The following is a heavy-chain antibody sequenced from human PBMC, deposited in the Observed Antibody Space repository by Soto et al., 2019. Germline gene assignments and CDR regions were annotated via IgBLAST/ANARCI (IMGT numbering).Heavy chain of an antibody. Sequence: GGSLRLSCAASGFTFSSYAMHWVRQAPGKGLEWVAVISYDGSNKYYADSVKGRFTISSDNSKNTLYLQMNSLRAEDTAVYYCARGPLGPSSWSFDYWGQGTLVTVSS. D-gene: IGHD6-13*01. CDR1: GFTFSSYA. V-gene: IGHV3-30-3*01. CDR3: ARGPLGPSSWSFDY. J-gene: IGHJ4*02. CDR2: ISYDGSNK.